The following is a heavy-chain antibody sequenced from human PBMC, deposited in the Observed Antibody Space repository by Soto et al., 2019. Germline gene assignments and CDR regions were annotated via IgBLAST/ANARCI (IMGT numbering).Heavy chain of an antibody. CDR3: ARYGVVVPAAMGDIWFDP. Sequence: PSETLSLTCAVSGGSISSSNWWSWVRQPPGKGLEWIGEIYHSGSTNYNPSLKSRVTISVDKSKNQFSLKLSSVTAADTAVYYCARYGVVVPAAMGDIWFDPWGQGTLVTVSS. CDR2: IYHSGST. V-gene: IGHV4-4*02. CDR1: GGSISSSNW. J-gene: IGHJ5*02. D-gene: IGHD2-2*01.